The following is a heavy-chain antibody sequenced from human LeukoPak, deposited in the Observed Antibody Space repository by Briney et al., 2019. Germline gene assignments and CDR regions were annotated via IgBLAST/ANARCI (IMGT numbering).Heavy chain of an antibody. D-gene: IGHD5-18*01. CDR3: AKDRKSGNSYASLYDY. J-gene: IGHJ4*02. CDR1: GFTFSRHG. Sequence: LPGGSLRLSCAPSGFTFSRHGMHWARQAPGKGLEWVAVISYDGSNKYYADSVKGRFTISRDNSKNTLYLQMNSLRAEDTAVYYCAKDRKSGNSYASLYDYWGQGTQVTVSA. V-gene: IGHV3-30*18. CDR2: ISYDGSNK.